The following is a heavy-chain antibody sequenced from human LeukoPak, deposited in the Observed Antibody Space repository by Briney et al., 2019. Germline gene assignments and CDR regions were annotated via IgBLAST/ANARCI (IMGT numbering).Heavy chain of an antibody. D-gene: IGHD3-3*01. CDR2: ISAYNGNT. CDR1: GYTFTSYG. Sequence: ASVKVSCKASGYTFTSYGITWVRQAPGQGLEWMGWISAYNGNTNYAQKVQGRVTMTTDTSTSTAYMELRSLRSDDTAVYYCARGLEWLTRRHSWFDPWGQGTLVTVSS. CDR3: ARGLEWLTRRHSWFDP. V-gene: IGHV1-18*01. J-gene: IGHJ5*02.